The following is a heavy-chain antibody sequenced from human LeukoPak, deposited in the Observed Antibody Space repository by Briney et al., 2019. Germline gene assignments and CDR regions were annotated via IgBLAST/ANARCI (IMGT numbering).Heavy chain of an antibody. CDR3: ALFGTIYYYYGMDV. Sequence: ASVKVSCKASGGTFSSYAINWVRQATGQGLEWMGWMNPNSGNTGYAQKFQGRVTMSRNTSISTAYMEPSSLRSEDTAVCYCALFGTIYYYYGMDVWGQGTTVTVSS. V-gene: IGHV1-8*02. D-gene: IGHD3/OR15-3a*01. CDR2: MNPNSGNT. J-gene: IGHJ6*02. CDR1: GGTFSSYA.